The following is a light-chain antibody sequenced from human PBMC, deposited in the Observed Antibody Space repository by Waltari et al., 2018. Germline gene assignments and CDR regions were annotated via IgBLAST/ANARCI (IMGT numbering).Light chain of an antibody. Sequence: DIQLTQSPSSLSASEGDRVTITCRASQNIRSYLNWYQQSPGKAPNLLIYGASSLQSGIPSRFSGSGYGTDFTLTISSLQPEDFTPYYCQQGYTAPLTFGGGTKLEIK. J-gene: IGKJ4*01. CDR3: QQGYTAPLT. CDR1: QNIRSY. V-gene: IGKV1-39*01. CDR2: GAS.